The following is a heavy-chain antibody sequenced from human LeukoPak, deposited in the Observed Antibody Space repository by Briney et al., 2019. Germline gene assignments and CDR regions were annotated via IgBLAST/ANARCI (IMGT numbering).Heavy chain of an antibody. Sequence: GGSLRLSCAASGFTVSSNYMSWVRQAPGKGLVWVSRLNADGNSITYADSVRGRFTVSRDNAKNTVHLQMNSLRVEDTAIYFCAGAYSAYDPFDYWGQGILVTVSS. J-gene: IGHJ4*02. CDR3: AGAYSAYDPFDY. CDR2: LNADGNSI. D-gene: IGHD5-12*01. V-gene: IGHV3-74*01. CDR1: GFTVSSNY.